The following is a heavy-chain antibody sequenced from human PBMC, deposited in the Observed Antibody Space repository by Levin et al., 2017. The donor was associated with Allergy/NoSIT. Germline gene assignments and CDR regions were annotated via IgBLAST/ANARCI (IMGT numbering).Heavy chain of an antibody. J-gene: IGHJ4*02. Sequence: PGESLKISCRGSGYSFMSYWIGWVRQMPGKGLEWMGVIYPVDSDTRYSPSFQGQVIISVDKSISTAYLQYSSLKASDTAMYYCARLPNFNGGPAYFDDWGQGTLVTVSS. D-gene: IGHD2-8*01. CDR3: ARLPNFNGGPAYFDD. CDR2: IYPVDSDT. V-gene: IGHV5-51*01. CDR1: GYSFMSYW.